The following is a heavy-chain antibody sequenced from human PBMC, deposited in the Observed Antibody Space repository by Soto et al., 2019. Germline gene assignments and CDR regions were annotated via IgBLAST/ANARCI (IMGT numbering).Heavy chain of an antibody. J-gene: IGHJ6*02. CDR1: RDSVYSNSAV. CDR3: ARDPPVYSYGMVV. Sequence: QVQLQQSGPGLVKHSQTLSLTCAISRDSVYSNSAVSIWNRQSPSRGLEWLGGTYYRSKWYNDYAVSVKSRISITPDTSKNQFSLQLNSVTPEDTAVYYCARDPPVYSYGMVVWGQGTTVTVSS. V-gene: IGHV6-1*01. CDR2: TYYRSKWYN.